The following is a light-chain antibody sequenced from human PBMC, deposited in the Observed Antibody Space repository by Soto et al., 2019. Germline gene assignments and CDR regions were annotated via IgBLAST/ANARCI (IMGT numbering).Light chain of an antibody. Sequence: QSVLTQPASVSGSPGQSITVSCTGSSSDIGGYNYVSWYQHHPGKAPQLIIYEVNLRPSGVSDRFSASKSGDTASLTISGLQAGDAADYYCCSYSTSNTHNYVFGTGTKVTVL. V-gene: IGLV2-14*01. J-gene: IGLJ1*01. CDR1: SSDIGGYNY. CDR2: EVN. CDR3: CSYSTSNTHNYV.